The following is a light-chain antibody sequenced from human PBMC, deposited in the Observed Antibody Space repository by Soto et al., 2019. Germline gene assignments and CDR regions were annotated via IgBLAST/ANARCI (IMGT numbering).Light chain of an antibody. CDR3: QQYGSSPRT. V-gene: IGKV3-20*01. Sequence: EIVLTQSPATLSLYPGERATLSCRASQSVSSSLVWYQQKPGQAPRLLIYGASSRATGIPDRFSGSGSGTDFTLTISRLEPEDFAVYYCQQYGSSPRTFGQGTKVDIK. J-gene: IGKJ1*01. CDR1: QSVSSS. CDR2: GAS.